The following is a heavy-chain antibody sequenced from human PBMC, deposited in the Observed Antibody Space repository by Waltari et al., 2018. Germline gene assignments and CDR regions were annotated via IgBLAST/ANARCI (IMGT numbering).Heavy chain of an antibody. CDR3: ARAGLERLAYAFDI. V-gene: IGHV4-59*01. Sequence: QVQLQESGPGLVKPSETLSLTCTVSGGSISSYYWSWIRQPPGTGLEWIGYIYYSWRTNENPALKSRVTISVDTSKNQFSLKLSSVTAADTAVYYCARAGLERLAYAFDIWGQGTMVTVSS. CDR1: GGSISSYY. CDR2: IYYSWRT. D-gene: IGHD1-1*01. J-gene: IGHJ3*02.